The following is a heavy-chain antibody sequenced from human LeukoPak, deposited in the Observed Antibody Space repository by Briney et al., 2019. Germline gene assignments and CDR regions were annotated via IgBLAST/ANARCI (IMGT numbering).Heavy chain of an antibody. CDR3: ARVLSCRLDY. CDR2: IYSGGSI. Sequence: GGSLRLSCAASGFTFSSYWMSWVRQAPGKGLEWVSVIYSGGSIYYADSVKGRFTISRDNSKNTLYLQMNSLRVEDTAVYYCARVLSCRLDYWGQGTLVTVSS. CDR1: GFTFSSYW. J-gene: IGHJ4*02. V-gene: IGHV3-53*01. D-gene: IGHD2-8*02.